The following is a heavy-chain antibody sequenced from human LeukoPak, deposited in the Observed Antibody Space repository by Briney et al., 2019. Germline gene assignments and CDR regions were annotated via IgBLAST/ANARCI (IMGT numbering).Heavy chain of an antibody. D-gene: IGHD3-10*01. CDR2: IDPSDSYT. Sequence: GESLQISCQGSGYSFTSYWFSWVRQMPGKGLEWMGRIDPSDSYTNYSPSFQGHVTISADKSISTAYLQWSSLKASDTAMYYCARSRHYYGSGTDPNSGMDVWGQGTTVTVSS. CDR3: ARSRHYYGSGTDPNSGMDV. J-gene: IGHJ6*02. V-gene: IGHV5-10-1*01. CDR1: GYSFTSYW.